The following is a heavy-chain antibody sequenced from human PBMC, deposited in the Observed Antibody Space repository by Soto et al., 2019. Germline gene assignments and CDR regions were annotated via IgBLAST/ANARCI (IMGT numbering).Heavy chain of an antibody. J-gene: IGHJ6*03. V-gene: IGHV4-39*01. D-gene: IGHD2-15*01. CDR1: GGSISSSSYY. CDR2: ISYSGST. Sequence: QLQLQESGPGLVKPSETLSLTCTVSGGSISSSSYYWGWIRQPPGKGLEWIGSISYSGSTYYNPSLKRRVNISADTSKSQFALKLSSVTAADTAVYYCARRQTVLVVADNAYYYYMDGWGRGTTVTVSS. CDR3: ARRQTVLVVADNAYYYYMDG.